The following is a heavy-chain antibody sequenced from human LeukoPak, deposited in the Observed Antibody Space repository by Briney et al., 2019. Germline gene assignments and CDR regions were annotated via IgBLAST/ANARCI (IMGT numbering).Heavy chain of an antibody. D-gene: IGHD1-26*01. V-gene: IGHV1-69*04. CDR2: IIPILGIA. CDR1: GGTFSSYA. J-gene: IGHJ4*02. CDR3: ARVRRTALGEPFDY. Sequence: ASVTVSFKASGGTFSSYAISWVRQAPGQGLEWIGRIIPILGIANYAQKFQGRVTITRDTSISTAYMELSRLRSDDTAVYYCARVRRTALGEPFDYWGQGTLVTVSS.